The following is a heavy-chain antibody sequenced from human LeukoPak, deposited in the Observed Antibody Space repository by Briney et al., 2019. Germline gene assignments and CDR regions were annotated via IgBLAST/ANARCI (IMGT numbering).Heavy chain of an antibody. CDR1: GYTFTSYG. D-gene: IGHD3-16*02. J-gene: IGHJ4*02. CDR3: ARLDVWGSYRFTYFDY. CDR2: ISAYNGNT. Sequence: ASVKVSCKASGYTFTSYGISWVRQAPGQGLEWMGWISAYNGNTNYAQKLQGRVTMTTDTSTSTAYMELRSLRSDDTAVCYCARLDVWGSYRFTYFDYWGQGTLVTVSS. V-gene: IGHV1-18*01.